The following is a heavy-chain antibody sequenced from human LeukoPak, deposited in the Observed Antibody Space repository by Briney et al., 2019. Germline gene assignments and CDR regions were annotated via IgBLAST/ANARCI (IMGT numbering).Heavy chain of an antibody. V-gene: IGHV1-69*13. CDR1: GYTFTNYD. CDR2: IIPVFGTA. D-gene: IGHD5-24*01. J-gene: IGHJ3*02. CDR3: AKGIEDGYNQEGAFDI. Sequence: GASVKVSCKASGYTFTNYDINWVRQAPGQGLEWMGGIIPVFGTANYVQKFQGRVTITADESTSTAYMELSSLRSEDTAVYYCAKGIEDGYNQEGAFDIWGQGTMVTVSS.